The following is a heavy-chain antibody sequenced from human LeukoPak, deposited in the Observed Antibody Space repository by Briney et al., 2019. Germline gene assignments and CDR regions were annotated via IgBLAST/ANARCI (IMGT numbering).Heavy chain of an antibody. CDR2: ISWDGGST. CDR3: AKDIRGSTSWYGLDY. J-gene: IGHJ4*02. D-gene: IGHD6-13*01. V-gene: IGHV3-43D*03. Sequence: QPGGSLRLSCAASGFTFDDYAMHWVRQASGKGLEWVSLISWDGGSTYYADSVKGRFTISRDNSKNSLYLQMNSLRAEDTALYYCAKDIRGSTSWYGLDYWGQGTLVTVSS. CDR1: GFTFDDYA.